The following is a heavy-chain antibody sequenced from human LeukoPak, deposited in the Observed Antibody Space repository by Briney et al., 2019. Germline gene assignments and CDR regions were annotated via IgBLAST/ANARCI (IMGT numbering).Heavy chain of an antibody. D-gene: IGHD3-22*01. CDR3: ASLGSSGYYEPYYFDY. CDR1: GGSISSSSYY. CDR2: IYYSGST. V-gene: IGHV4-39*01. J-gene: IGHJ4*02. Sequence: PSQTLSLTCTVSGGSISSSSYYWGWIRQPPGKGLEWIGSIYYSGSTYYNPSLKSRVTISVDTSKNQFSLKPSSVTAADTAVYYCASLGSSGYYEPYYFDYWGQGTLVTVSS.